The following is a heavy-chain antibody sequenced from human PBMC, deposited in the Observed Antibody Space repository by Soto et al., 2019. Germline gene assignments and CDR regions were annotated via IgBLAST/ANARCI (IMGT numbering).Heavy chain of an antibody. D-gene: IGHD3-16*01. Sequence: ASVNVSCKASGYTFTSYGISWVRQAPGQGLEWMGWISAYNGNTNYAQKLQGRVTMTTDTSTSTAYMELRSLRSDDTAVYYCARGMGAEQPNAFDIWGQGTMVTVSS. CDR3: ARGMGAEQPNAFDI. CDR2: ISAYNGNT. J-gene: IGHJ3*02. CDR1: GYTFTSYG. V-gene: IGHV1-18*01.